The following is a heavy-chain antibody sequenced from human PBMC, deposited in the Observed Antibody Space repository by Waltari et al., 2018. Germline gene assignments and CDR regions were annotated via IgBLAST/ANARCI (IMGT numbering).Heavy chain of an antibody. CDR3: ARHRDPGHSFDI. CDR1: GGSLSGHW. Sequence: QVRLQQRGAGLLKPSETLSLTCAASGGSLSGHWCCWIRKLPGKGLQWIGEISERGYTYYKPSLQSRVAISIDMSKNQFSLTMTSVTAADTALYYCARHRDPGHSFDIWGQGTVTVSA. D-gene: IGHD2-21*01. V-gene: IGHV4-34*01. CDR2: ISERGYT. J-gene: IGHJ3*02.